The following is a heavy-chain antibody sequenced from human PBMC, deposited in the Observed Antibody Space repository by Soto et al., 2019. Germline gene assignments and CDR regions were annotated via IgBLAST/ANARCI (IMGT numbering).Heavy chain of an antibody. D-gene: IGHD5-18*01. CDR1: GGTFSSYA. CDR2: IIPIFGTA. V-gene: IGHV1-69*13. CDR3: ARERDNSYGSTFDY. Sequence: SVKVSCKASGGTFSSYASSWVRQAPGQGLEWMGGIIPIFGTANYAQKFQGRVTITADESTSTAYMELSSLRSEDTAVYYCARERDNSYGSTFDYWGQGTLVTVSS. J-gene: IGHJ4*02.